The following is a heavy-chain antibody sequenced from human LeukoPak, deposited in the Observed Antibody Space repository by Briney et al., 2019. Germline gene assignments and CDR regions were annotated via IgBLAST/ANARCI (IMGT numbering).Heavy chain of an antibody. V-gene: IGHV1-2*02. Sequence: GASVKVSCKASGYTFTSYGISWVRQAPGQGLEWMGWINPNSGGTNYAQKFQGRVTMTRDTSISTAYMELSRLRSDDTAVYYCARESYYDYWGQGTLVTVSS. CDR1: GYTFTSYG. CDR2: INPNSGGT. CDR3: ARESYYDY. J-gene: IGHJ4*02.